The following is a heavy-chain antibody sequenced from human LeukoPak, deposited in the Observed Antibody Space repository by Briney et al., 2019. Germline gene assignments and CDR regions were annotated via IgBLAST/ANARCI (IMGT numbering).Heavy chain of an antibody. CDR3: AKDKYGSGRLYLY. CDR2: IRYDASNK. D-gene: IGHD3-10*01. J-gene: IGHJ4*02. V-gene: IGHV3-30*02. CDR1: GFTFSSYW. Sequence: GGSLRLSCAASGFTFSSYWMHWVRQAPGKGLEWVAFIRYDASNKYYADSVKGRFTISRDNAKNSLYLQMISLRAEDTAVYYCAKDKYGSGRLYLYWGQGTLVTVSS.